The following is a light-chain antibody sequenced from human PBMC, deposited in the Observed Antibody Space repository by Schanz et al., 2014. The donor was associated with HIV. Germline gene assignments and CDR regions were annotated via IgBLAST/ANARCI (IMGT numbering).Light chain of an antibody. CDR2: AAS. CDR3: QQYNDDVYT. J-gene: IGKJ2*01. V-gene: IGKV1-8*01. CDR1: QYISSD. Sequence: AIRMTQSPSSLSASPGDRVTITCRASQYISSDLAWYQQKPGKAPKVLIYAASSLQGGVPSRFSGSGSGTEFTLTISSLQPDDFATYYCQQYNDDVYTFGQGTKLEIK.